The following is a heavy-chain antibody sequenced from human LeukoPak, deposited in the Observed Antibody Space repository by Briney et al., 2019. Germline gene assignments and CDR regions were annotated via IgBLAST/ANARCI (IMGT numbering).Heavy chain of an antibody. D-gene: IGHD3-22*01. Sequence: SETLSLTCSVSGGSMSDNFWSWIRQPPGKGLEWIGYIYYSGSTYYNPSLKSRVTISVDTSKNQFSLKLSSVTAADTAVYYCARVYYHVSRSNYFDPWGQGTLVTVSS. CDR3: ARVYYHVSRSNYFDP. V-gene: IGHV4-59*08. CDR2: IYYSGST. CDR1: GGSMSDNF. J-gene: IGHJ5*02.